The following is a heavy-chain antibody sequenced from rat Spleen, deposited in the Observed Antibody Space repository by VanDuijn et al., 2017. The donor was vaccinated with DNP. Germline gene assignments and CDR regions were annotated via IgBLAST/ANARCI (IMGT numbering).Heavy chain of an antibody. CDR1: GFNLNDYW. CDR2: ITTDGGGT. D-gene: IGHD1-12*02. J-gene: IGHJ2*01. CDR3: ANYNSYDGTY. V-gene: IGHV5-58*01. Sequence: EVKLVESGGGLVQPGRSLKISCAASGFNLNDYWMYWVRQAPGQGLEWVASITTDGGGTYYPDSVKGRFTISRDNADNTVYLQMNSLRSEDTATYYCANYNSYDGTYWGQGVMVTVSS.